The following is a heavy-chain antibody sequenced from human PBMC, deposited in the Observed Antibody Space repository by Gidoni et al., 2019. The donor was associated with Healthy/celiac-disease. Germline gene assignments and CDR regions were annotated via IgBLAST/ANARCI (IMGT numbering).Heavy chain of an antibody. V-gene: IGHV2-26*01. J-gene: IGHJ4*02. CDR1: GFSLSNARMG. D-gene: IGHD3-3*01. CDR2: IFSNDEK. Sequence: QVTLKESGPVLVQPTETLTLTCTVSGFSLSNARMGVSWIRQPPGKALEWLAHIFSNDEKSYSTSLKSRLTISKDTSKSQVVLTMTNMDPVDTATYYCARTRRGYDFWSGYFTYYFDYWGQGTLVTVSS. CDR3: ARTRRGYDFWSGYFTYYFDY.